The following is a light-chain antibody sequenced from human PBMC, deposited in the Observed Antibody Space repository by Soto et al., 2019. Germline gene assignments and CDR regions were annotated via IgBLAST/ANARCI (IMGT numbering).Light chain of an antibody. V-gene: IGLV2-14*01. CDR3: SSYTSSSTPSYD. Sequence: QSVLTHPASVSGSRGQSIPIPCTGTSSDVGGYNYVSWYQQHPGTPPKLMMYEISNRPSGVSNRFSVSKSGNTASLTISGLQAEDEADYDCSSYTSSSTPSYDCGTGTNVPVL. CDR1: SSDVGGYNY. CDR2: EIS. J-gene: IGLJ1*01.